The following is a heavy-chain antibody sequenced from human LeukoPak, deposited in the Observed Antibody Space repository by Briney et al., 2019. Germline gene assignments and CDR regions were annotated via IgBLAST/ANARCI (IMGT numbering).Heavy chain of an antibody. V-gene: IGHV3-74*01. Sequence: GGSLRLSCAASGITLSNYWMHWVRQAPGKGLVWVSRINSDGSSITYADSVKGRFTISRDNSKNTLYLQMNSLRAEDTAVYYCARARSGYSYVLDYWGQGTLVTVSS. D-gene: IGHD5-12*01. CDR2: INSDGSSI. J-gene: IGHJ4*02. CDR1: GITLSNYW. CDR3: ARARSGYSYVLDY.